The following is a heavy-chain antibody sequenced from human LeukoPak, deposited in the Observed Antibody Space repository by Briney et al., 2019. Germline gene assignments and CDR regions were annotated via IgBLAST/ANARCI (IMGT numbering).Heavy chain of an antibody. V-gene: IGHV1-3*01. CDR2: INAGNGDT. Sequence: GASVKVSCKASGYTFTNYAIHWVRQAPGQRLEWMGWINAGNGDTKYSQKFQGRVTITRDTSASTAYMELSSLRSEDTAMYYCARHDYLDAFDLWGQGTMVTVSS. D-gene: IGHD4-11*01. CDR3: ARHDYLDAFDL. J-gene: IGHJ3*01. CDR1: GYTFTNYA.